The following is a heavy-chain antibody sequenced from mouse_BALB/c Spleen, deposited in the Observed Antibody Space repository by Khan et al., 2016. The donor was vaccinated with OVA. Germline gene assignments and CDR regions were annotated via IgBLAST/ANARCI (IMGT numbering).Heavy chain of an antibody. Sequence: QVQLKESGPGLVAPSQSLSITCTVSGFSLSRYNIHWVRQPPGKGLEWLGMIWGGGGTDYNSTLTSRLSISTDNSKSQVFLKMNSLQTDDSAMYYGARAYYRYDGYYAIDYGGQGPSVTDAS. V-gene: IGHV2-6-4*01. D-gene: IGHD2-14*01. CDR3: ARAYYRYDGYYAIDY. J-gene: IGHJ4*01. CDR1: GFSLSRYN. CDR2: IWGGGGT.